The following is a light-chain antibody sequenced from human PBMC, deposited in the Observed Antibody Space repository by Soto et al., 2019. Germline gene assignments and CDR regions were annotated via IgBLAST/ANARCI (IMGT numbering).Light chain of an antibody. V-gene: IGLV1-47*02. Sequence: QLVLTQPPSASGTPGQGVTISCSGSSSNIGSYYVYWYQQLPGTAPKLLIFINNQRPSGVPDRFSGSKSGTSASLAISGLRSEDEADYYCAAWDESLSGPVFGGGTKLTVL. CDR2: INN. CDR3: AAWDESLSGPV. CDR1: SSNIGSYY. J-gene: IGLJ3*02.